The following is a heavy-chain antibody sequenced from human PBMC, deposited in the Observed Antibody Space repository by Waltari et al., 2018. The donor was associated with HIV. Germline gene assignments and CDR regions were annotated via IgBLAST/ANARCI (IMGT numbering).Heavy chain of an antibody. D-gene: IGHD6-13*01. V-gene: IGHV3-48*02. Sequence: EVQLVESGGGLVQPGGSLRLSCAASGFTFSSYSMNWVRQAPGKGLEWVSYISSSSSTIYYADSVKGRFTISRDNAKNSLYLQMNSLRDEDTAVYYCASSGSSYGGYYYGMDVWGQGTTVSVSS. CDR3: ASSGSSYGGYYYGMDV. J-gene: IGHJ6*02. CDR2: ISSSSSTI. CDR1: GFTFSSYS.